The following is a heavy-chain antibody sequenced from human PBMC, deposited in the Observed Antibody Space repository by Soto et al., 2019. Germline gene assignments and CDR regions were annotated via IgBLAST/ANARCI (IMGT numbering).Heavy chain of an antibody. CDR2: IHWDDEK. D-gene: IGHD6-19*01. Sequence: QITLKESGPTLVIPTQTLTLTCTFSGFSLNTRGVGVGWIRQPPGKALEWVALIHWDDEKRYSPSLRNTLTITKDTSKNQVVLIMTNMDPVDTATYYCAYRPFVVGSGWNFDFWGQGILVTVSS. V-gene: IGHV2-5*02. CDR1: GFSLNTRGVG. CDR3: AYRPFVVGSGWNFDF. J-gene: IGHJ4*02.